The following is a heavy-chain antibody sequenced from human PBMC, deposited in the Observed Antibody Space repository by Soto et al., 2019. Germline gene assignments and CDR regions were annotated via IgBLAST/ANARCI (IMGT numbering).Heavy chain of an antibody. J-gene: IGHJ5*02. D-gene: IGHD1-26*01. V-gene: IGHV1-69*01. CDR1: GGTFSSYA. CDR3: AREVGATLNWFDP. Sequence: QVQLVQSGAEVKKPGSSVKVSCKASGGTFSSYAISWVRQAPGQGLEWMGGSIPIFGTANYAQKFQGRVAITADESTSTAYMELSSLRSEETAVYYCAREVGATLNWFDPWGQGTLVTVSS. CDR2: SIPIFGTA.